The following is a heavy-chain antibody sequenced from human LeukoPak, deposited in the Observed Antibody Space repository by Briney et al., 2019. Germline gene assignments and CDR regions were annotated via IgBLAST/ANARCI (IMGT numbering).Heavy chain of an antibody. Sequence: GGSLRLSCAASGLTFTSYAMSWVRQAPGKGLEWVSAISGSGGSTYYADSVKGRFTISRDNSKNTLYLQMNSLRAEDTAVYYCAKCRIAVAGTLDYWGQGTLVTVSS. D-gene: IGHD6-19*01. CDR1: GLTFTSYA. V-gene: IGHV3-23*01. CDR3: AKCRIAVAGTLDY. CDR2: ISGSGGST. J-gene: IGHJ4*02.